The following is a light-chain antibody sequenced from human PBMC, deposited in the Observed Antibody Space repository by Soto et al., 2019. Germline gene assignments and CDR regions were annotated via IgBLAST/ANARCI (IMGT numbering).Light chain of an antibody. Sequence: QSVLAQPASGSGAAGQSSTITCTGTSSDVGSYNLVSWYQQHPGKAPKLMIYEVSKRPSGVSNRFSGSKSGNTASLTISGLQAEDEADYYCCSYAGSSTYVFGTGTKVTVL. CDR1: SSDVGSYNL. CDR3: CSYAGSSTYV. CDR2: EVS. V-gene: IGLV2-23*02. J-gene: IGLJ1*01.